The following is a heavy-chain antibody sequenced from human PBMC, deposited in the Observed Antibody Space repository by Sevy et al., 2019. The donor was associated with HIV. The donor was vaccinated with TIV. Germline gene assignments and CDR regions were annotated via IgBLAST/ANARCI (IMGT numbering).Heavy chain of an antibody. CDR2: IYHRGTT. V-gene: IGHV4-4*02. CDR1: GDSIISSHW. J-gene: IGHJ4*02. D-gene: IGHD2-21*01. CDR3: AVAAGTDILGYYFGS. Sequence: SETLSLTCTVSGDSIISSHWWSWFRQTPGKGLEWIGDIYHRGTTNYGPSLKNRVIISVDTSKNQFSLKLTSVTAADTAVYYCAVAAGTDILGYYFGSWGQGTPVTVSS.